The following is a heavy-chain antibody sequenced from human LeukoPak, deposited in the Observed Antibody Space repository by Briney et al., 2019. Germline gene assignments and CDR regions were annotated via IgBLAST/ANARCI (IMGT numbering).Heavy chain of an antibody. J-gene: IGHJ4*02. CDR2: ISGSGGST. CDR3: AKAPARDSSGYYTY. Sequence: PGGSLRLSCAASGFTFSSYAMSWVRQAPGKGVEWVSAISGSGGSTYYADSVKGRFTISRDNSKNTLYLQMNSLRAEDTAVYYCAKAPARDSSGYYTYWGQGTLVTVSS. V-gene: IGHV3-23*01. D-gene: IGHD3-22*01. CDR1: GFTFSSYA.